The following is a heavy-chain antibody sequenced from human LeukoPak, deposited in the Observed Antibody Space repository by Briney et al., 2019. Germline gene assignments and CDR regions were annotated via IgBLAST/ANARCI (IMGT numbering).Heavy chain of an antibody. CDR3: ARDGIWFGELFDAFDI. Sequence: ASVNVSCKASGYTFTSYGISWVRQAPGQGLEWMGWISAYNGNTNYAQKLQGRVTMTTDTSTSTAYMELRSLRSDDTAVYYCARDGIWFGELFDAFDIWGQGTMVTVSS. V-gene: IGHV1-18*04. D-gene: IGHD3-10*01. CDR1: GYTFTSYG. J-gene: IGHJ3*02. CDR2: ISAYNGNT.